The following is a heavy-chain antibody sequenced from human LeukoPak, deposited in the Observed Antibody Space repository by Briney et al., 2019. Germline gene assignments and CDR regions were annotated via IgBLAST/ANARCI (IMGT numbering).Heavy chain of an antibody. CDR1: DGPISNYY. V-gene: IGHV4-4*07. J-gene: IGHJ6*03. Sequence: SETLSLTCTVSDGPISNYYWSWIRQPAGKGLEWIGRIHTSGSTNYNPSLKSRVTMSVDTSKNQFSLKLRSVTVADTAVYYCARLSIVGATSSYYMDVWGKGTTVTVSS. D-gene: IGHD1-26*01. CDR3: ARLSIVGATSSYYMDV. CDR2: IHTSGST.